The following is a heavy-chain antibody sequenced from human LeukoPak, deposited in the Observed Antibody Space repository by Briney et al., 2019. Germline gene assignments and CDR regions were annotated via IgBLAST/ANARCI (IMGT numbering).Heavy chain of an antibody. Sequence: ASVKVSCKASGGTFSSYAISWVRQAPGHGLEWVGWVNPNSGGTNYAQKFQGRVTMTRDTSISTAYMELTRLRSDDTAVHYCARALGGDIVVVPAAYDYYGMDVWGQGTTVTVSS. CDR1: GGTFSSYA. CDR3: ARALGGDIVVVPAAYDYYGMDV. CDR2: VNPNSGGT. V-gene: IGHV1-2*02. D-gene: IGHD2-2*01. J-gene: IGHJ6*02.